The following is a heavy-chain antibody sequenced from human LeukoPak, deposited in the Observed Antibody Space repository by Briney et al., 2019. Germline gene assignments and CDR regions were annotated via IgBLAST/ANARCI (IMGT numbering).Heavy chain of an antibody. CDR1: GGSISSGGYY. CDR3: ARDRGSSGYYLDY. CDR2: IYYSGSP. D-gene: IGHD3-22*01. J-gene: IGHJ4*02. V-gene: IGHV4-31*03. Sequence: PSETLSLTCTVSGGSISSGGYYWSWIRQHPGKGLEWIGYIYYSGSPYYNPSLKSRVTISVDMSKNQFSLMLSSVTAADTAVYYCARDRGSSGYYLDYWGQGALVTVSS.